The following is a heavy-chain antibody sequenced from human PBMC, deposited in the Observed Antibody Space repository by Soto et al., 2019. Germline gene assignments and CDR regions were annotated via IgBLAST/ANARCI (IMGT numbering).Heavy chain of an antibody. CDR2: ISSSGGST. D-gene: IGHD3-22*01. CDR3: AKYQPMTQPRPYFDY. V-gene: IGHV3-23*01. J-gene: IGHJ4*02. Sequence: EVQLLESGGDLIQPGGSLRLSCAASGFTFISYAMSWVRQAPGKVLGWVSAISSSGGSTFYADSVKGRFTISRDNSRNKLSLQMNSLRAEDTAIYYCAKYQPMTQPRPYFDYWGQGTLVTVSS. CDR1: GFTFISYA.